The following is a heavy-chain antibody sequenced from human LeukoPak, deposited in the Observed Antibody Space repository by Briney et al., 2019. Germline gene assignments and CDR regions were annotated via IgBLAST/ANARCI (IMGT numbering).Heavy chain of an antibody. D-gene: IGHD3-10*01. CDR2: IYYRGGT. Sequence: SETLSLTCTVSGGSISSYYWSWIRQPPGKGLEWIGYIYYRGGTNYNPSLKSRVTISVDTSKNQFSLKLSSVTAADTAVYYCARHSDYYGSGSHYRLDYWGQGTLVTVSS. J-gene: IGHJ4*02. CDR3: ARHSDYYGSGSHYRLDY. V-gene: IGHV4-59*08. CDR1: GGSISSYY.